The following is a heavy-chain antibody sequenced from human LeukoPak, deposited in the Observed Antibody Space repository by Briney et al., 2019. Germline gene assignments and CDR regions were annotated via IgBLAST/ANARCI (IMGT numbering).Heavy chain of an antibody. Sequence: SETLSLTCTVSGGSISSYYWSWIRQPAGKGLEWIGRIYTSGSTNYNPSLKSRVTMSVDTSKNQFSLELSSVTAADTAVYYCAREGPTYYYDSSGLKRGYFQHRGQGTLVTVSS. V-gene: IGHV4-4*07. CDR2: IYTSGST. J-gene: IGHJ1*01. CDR1: GGSISSYY. CDR3: AREGPTYYYDSSGLKRGYFQH. D-gene: IGHD3-22*01.